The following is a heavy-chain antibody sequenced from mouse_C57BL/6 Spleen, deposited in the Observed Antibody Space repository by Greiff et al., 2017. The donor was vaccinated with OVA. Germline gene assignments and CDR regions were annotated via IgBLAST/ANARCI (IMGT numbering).Heavy chain of an antibody. CDR1: GFTFSSYA. D-gene: IGHD3-3*01. CDR3: ARDRGRFYAMDD. V-gene: IGHV5-4*01. Sequence: EVHLVESGGGLVKPGGSLKLSCAASGFTFSSYAMSWVRQTPEKRLEWVATISDGGSYTYYPDNVKGRFTISRDNAKNNLYLQMSHLKSEDTAMYYCARDRGRFYAMDDWGQGTSVTVSS. J-gene: IGHJ4*01. CDR2: ISDGGSYT.